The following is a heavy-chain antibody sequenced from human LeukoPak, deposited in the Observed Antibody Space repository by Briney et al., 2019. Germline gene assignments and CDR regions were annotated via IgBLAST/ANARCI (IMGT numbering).Heavy chain of an antibody. CDR1: GFTFSDYY. V-gene: IGHV3-11*01. J-gene: IGHJ4*02. CDR2: ISSSGSTI. D-gene: IGHD3-9*01. CDR3: ASRYYDILTGSLHFDY. Sequence: GGSLRLSCAASGFTFSDYYMSWIRQAPGKGLEWVSYISSSGSTIYYADSVKGRFTISSDNAKNSLYLQMNSLRAEDTAVYYCASRYYDILTGSLHFDYWGQGTLVTVSS.